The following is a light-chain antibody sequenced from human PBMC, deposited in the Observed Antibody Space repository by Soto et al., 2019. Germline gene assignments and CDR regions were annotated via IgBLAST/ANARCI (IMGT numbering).Light chain of an antibody. CDR3: QQRSNWPIT. Sequence: DIVLTQSPATLSLPPGQGASLSCRASKSVGGDLVWYQQHPGQAPRLLIYDASSRATGIPARFSGSGSGTDFTLTISSLEPEDFAVYYCQQRSNWPITFGQGTRLEIK. CDR1: KSVGGD. J-gene: IGKJ5*01. V-gene: IGKV3-11*01. CDR2: DAS.